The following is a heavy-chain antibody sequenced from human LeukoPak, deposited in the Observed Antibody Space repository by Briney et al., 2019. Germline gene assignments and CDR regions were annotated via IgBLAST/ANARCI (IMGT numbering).Heavy chain of an antibody. CDR3: ARRSGSYWYFDL. J-gene: IGHJ2*01. CDR1: GGSISSNY. V-gene: IGHV4-59*08. CDR2: IHYSGST. D-gene: IGHD1-26*01. Sequence: PSETLSLTCTVSGGSISSNYWNWIRQPPGKGPEWVGHIHYSGSTNYNPSLKSRVTISLDTSKNQFSLKLSSVTAADTAVYYCARRSGSYWYFDLWGRGTLVTVSS.